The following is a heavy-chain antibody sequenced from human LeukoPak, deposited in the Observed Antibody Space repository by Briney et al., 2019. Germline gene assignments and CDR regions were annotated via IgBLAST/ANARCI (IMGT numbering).Heavy chain of an antibody. J-gene: IGHJ4*02. CDR1: GITLSNYG. D-gene: IGHD3-22*01. CDR2: ISDRGSRT. CDR3: AKRGVVIRVILVGFHKEAYYFDS. Sequence: GGSLTLSCAVSGITLSNYGMRWVRQAPGKGLEGIAGISDRGSRTNYADSVKGRFTISTDHPKDTLYLQMNSLRAEDTAVYFCAKRGVVIRVILVGFHKEAYYFDSWGQGALVTVSS. V-gene: IGHV3-23*01.